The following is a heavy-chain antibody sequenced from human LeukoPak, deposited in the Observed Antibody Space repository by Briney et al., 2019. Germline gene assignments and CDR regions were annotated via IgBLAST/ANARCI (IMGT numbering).Heavy chain of an antibody. CDR1: GFTYSAYW. CDR3: ARATASNWFDP. Sequence: GGSLRLSCAASGFTYSAYWMSWVRQAPGKGLEWVANIKEDGSEKYYVDSVKARFTISRDNAKNSLYLQMNSLRAEDTAVYYCARATASNWFDPRGQGTLVTVSS. J-gene: IGHJ5*02. D-gene: IGHD2-21*01. CDR2: IKEDGSEK. V-gene: IGHV3-7*01.